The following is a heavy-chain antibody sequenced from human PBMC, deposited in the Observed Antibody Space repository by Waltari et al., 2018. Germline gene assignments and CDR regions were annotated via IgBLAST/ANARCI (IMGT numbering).Heavy chain of an antibody. V-gene: IGHV1-8*01. CDR1: GYTFTSYG. J-gene: IGHJ4*02. CDR3: ARGRDPITMIVVVIGAFDY. D-gene: IGHD3-22*01. Sequence: QVHLVQSGAEVKKPGASVKVSCKTSGYTFTSYGISLVRQAPGQGLEWMGWINTYNGNTGYAQKFQGRVTMTRNTSISTAYMELSSLRSEDTAVYYCARGRDPITMIVVVIGAFDYWGQGTLVTVSS. CDR2: INTYNGNT.